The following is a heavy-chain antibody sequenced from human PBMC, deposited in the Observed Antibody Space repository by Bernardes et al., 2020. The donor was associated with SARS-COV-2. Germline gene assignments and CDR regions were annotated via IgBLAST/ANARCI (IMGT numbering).Heavy chain of an antibody. CDR1: GGSMNNYY. J-gene: IGHJ4*02. Sequence: SETLSLTCTVFGGSMNNYYWTWIRQPPGKQLEWLGYIYYSVTTNYNPSLRSRVTIPVNTSEKQFSLKLDSVTAADTAVYYCARGYGLVGATFYFDYWGQGSLVTVSS. CDR3: ARGYGLVGATFYFDY. D-gene: IGHD1-26*01. CDR2: IYYSVTT. V-gene: IGHV4-59*01.